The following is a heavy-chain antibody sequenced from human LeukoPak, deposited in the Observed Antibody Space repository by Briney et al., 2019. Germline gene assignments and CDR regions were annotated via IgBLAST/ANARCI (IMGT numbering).Heavy chain of an antibody. CDR3: ARVPTGYIAAAGSFDY. J-gene: IGHJ4*02. Sequence: PSETLSLTCTVSGGSISSSSYYWGWIRQPPGKGLEWIGSIYYSGSTYYNPSLKSRVTISVDTSKNQFSLKLSSVTAADTAVYYCARVPTGYIAAAGSFDYWGQGTLVTVSS. CDR2: IYYSGST. CDR1: GGSISSSSYY. V-gene: IGHV4-39*01. D-gene: IGHD6-13*01.